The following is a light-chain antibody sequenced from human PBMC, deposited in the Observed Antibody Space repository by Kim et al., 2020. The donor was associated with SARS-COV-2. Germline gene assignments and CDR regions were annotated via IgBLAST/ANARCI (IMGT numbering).Light chain of an antibody. CDR3: SSHAGSNNLV. CDR1: SSDVGGYKF. J-gene: IGLJ3*02. CDR2: EVS. V-gene: IGLV2-8*01. Sequence: GQSVTISCTGTSSDVGGYKFVSWYQQHPGKAPNLMIYEVSKRPSGVPDRFSGSKSGNTASLTVSGLQAEDEADYYCSSHAGSNNLVFGGGTQLTVL.